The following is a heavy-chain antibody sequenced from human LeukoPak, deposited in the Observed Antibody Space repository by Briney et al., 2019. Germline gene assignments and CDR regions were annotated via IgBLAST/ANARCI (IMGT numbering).Heavy chain of an antibody. CDR1: GDSITNYY. CDR2: ISYSGGT. D-gene: IGHD5-18*01. V-gene: IGHV4-59*01. J-gene: IGHJ3*02. CDR3: ARGHSYGYRVAFDI. Sequence: SETLSLTCTVSGDSITNYYWSWIRQPPGKGLECIAYISYSGGTKYNPSLRSRVTISLDTSKNQFSLKLSSVTAADTAVYYCARGHSYGYRVAFDIWGQGTMVTVSS.